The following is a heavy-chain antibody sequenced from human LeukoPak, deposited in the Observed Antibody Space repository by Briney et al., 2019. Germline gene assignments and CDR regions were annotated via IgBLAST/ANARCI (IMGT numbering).Heavy chain of an antibody. CDR1: GFTFSSYW. V-gene: IGHV3-7*01. CDR3: ARHPDHWFDP. Sequence: GGSLRLSCAASGFTFSSYWMTWVRQAPGKGLAWVANIKQDGSEKRYVDSVKGRFTISRDNAKNSLYLQMNSLRAEDTAVYYCARHPDHWFDPWGQGTLVTVSS. CDR2: IKQDGSEK. J-gene: IGHJ5*02.